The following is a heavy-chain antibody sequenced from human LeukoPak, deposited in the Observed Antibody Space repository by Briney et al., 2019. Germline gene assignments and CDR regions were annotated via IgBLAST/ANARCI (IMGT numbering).Heavy chain of an antibody. CDR1: GYTFTGYY. CDR2: INPNSGGT. J-gene: IGHJ5*02. D-gene: IGHD1-26*01. CDR3: ARDNSVGETAWWFDP. V-gene: IGHV1-2*02. Sequence: ASVKVSCKASGYTFTGYYMHWVRQAPGQGLEWMGWINPNSGGTNYAQKFQGRLTMTRDMFTSTDYMELTSPTSDDTAVYYCARDNSVGETAWWFDPWGQGTLVTVSS.